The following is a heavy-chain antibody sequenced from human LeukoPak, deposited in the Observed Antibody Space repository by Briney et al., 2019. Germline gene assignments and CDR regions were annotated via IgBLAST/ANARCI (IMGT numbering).Heavy chain of an antibody. CDR2: IKSKTDGGTT. V-gene: IGHV3-15*01. J-gene: IGHJ4*02. CDR3: TTYMVRGVPIDY. Sequence: GSLRLSCAASGFTFSNAWMSWVRQAPGKGLEWVGRIKSKTDGGTTDYAAPVKGRFSISRDDSKNTLYLQMNSLKTEDTAVYYCTTYMVRGVPIDYWGQGTLVTVSS. D-gene: IGHD3-10*01. CDR1: GFTFSNAW.